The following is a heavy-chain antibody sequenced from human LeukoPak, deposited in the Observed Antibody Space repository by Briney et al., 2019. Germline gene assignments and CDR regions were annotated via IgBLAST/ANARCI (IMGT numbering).Heavy chain of an antibody. Sequence: SDTLSLTCAVSGYSLSSSNWWGWIRQPPGKGLEWIGYIYYSGSTYYNPSLKSRVTMSVDTSKNQFSLKLSSVTAVDTAVYYCASGGSYTHFDYWGQGTLVTVSS. CDR3: ASGGSYTHFDY. J-gene: IGHJ4*02. V-gene: IGHV4-28*01. CDR1: GYSLSSSNW. CDR2: IYYSGST. D-gene: IGHD1-26*01.